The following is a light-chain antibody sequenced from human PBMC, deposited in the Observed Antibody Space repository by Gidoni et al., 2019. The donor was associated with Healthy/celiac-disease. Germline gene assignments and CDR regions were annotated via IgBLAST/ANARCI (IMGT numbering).Light chain of an antibody. Sequence: EIVLTQSPATLSFSPVERATLSCRASQSVICYLAWYQQKPGQAPRLLIYDASNRATGIPARLSGSGSGTDFTLTISSLEPEDFAVYYCQQCSNWPPSFTFGPGTKVDIK. CDR1: QSVICY. CDR2: DAS. J-gene: IGKJ3*01. V-gene: IGKV3-11*01. CDR3: QQCSNWPPSFT.